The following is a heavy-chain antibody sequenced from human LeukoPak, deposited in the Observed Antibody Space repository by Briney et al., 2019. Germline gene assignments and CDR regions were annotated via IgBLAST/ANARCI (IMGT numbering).Heavy chain of an antibody. D-gene: IGHD2-2*03. V-gene: IGHV3-74*01. CDR3: ARVDGYCSSTGCHAGWFDP. Sequence: GGSLRLSCAASGFTFSSYWMHWVRQAPGKGLVWVSRINSDGSSTSYADSVKGRFTISRDNAKNTLYLQMNSLRAEDTAVYYCARVDGYCSSTGCHAGWFDPWGQGTLVTVSS. CDR2: INSDGSST. CDR1: GFTFSSYW. J-gene: IGHJ5*02.